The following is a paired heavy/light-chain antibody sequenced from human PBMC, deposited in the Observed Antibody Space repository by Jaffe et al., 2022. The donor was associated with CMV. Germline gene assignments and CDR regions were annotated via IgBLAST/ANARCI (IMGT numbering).Light chain of an antibody. CDR2: GKN. Sequence: SSELTQDPAVSVALGQTVRITCQGDSLRSYYASWYQQKPGQAPVLVIYGKNNRPSGIPDRFSGSSSGNTASLTITGAQAEDEADYYCNSRDSSGNHHVVFGGGTKLTVL. V-gene: IGLV3-19*01. J-gene: IGLJ2*01. CDR1: SLRSYY. CDR3: NSRDSSGNHHVV.
Heavy chain of an antibody. CDR3: ARDLPSIAAAGTAGFDY. J-gene: IGHJ4*02. Sequence: EVQLVESGGGLVKPGGSLRLSCAASGFTFSSYSMNWVRQAPGKGLEWVSSISSSSSYIYYADSVKGRFTISRDNAKNSLYLQMNSLRAEDTAVYYCARDLPSIAAAGTAGFDYWGQGTLVTVSS. D-gene: IGHD6-13*01. V-gene: IGHV3-21*01. CDR1: GFTFSSYS. CDR2: ISSSSSYI.